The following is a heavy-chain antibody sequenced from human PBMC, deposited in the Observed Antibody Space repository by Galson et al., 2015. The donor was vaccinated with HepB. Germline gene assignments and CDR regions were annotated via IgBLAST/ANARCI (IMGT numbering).Heavy chain of an antibody. V-gene: IGHV3-74*01. CDR3: ARFRNPRDIFGGYKWELPKRAFHS. D-gene: IGHD1-26*01. CDR2: INSDGSST. CDR1: GFTFSSYW. J-gene: IGHJ3*02. Sequence: SLRLSCAASGFTFSSYWMHWVRQAPGKGLVWVSRINSDGSSTSYADSVKGRFTISRDNAKNTLYLQMNSLRAEDTAVYYCARFRNPRDIFGGYKWELPKRAFHSWGQGTMVTVSS.